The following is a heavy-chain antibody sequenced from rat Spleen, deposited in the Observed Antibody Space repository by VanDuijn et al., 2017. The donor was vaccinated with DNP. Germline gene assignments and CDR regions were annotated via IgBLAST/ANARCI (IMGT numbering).Heavy chain of an antibody. J-gene: IGHJ2*01. CDR2: ISYDGSGT. Sequence: EVQLVESGGGLVQPGRSMKLSCVVSGVTFSNYGMAWVRQAPKRGLEWVATISYDGSGTYYRDSVKGRFTISRDNAESTLYQQMDSLRSEDTATYYCARPDYWGQGVMVTVSS. CDR1: GVTFSNYG. V-gene: IGHV5-7*01. CDR3: ARPDY.